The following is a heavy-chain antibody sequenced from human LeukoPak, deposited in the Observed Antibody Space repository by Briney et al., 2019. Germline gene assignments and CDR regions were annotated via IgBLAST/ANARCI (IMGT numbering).Heavy chain of an antibody. V-gene: IGHV3-23*01. D-gene: IGHD1-1*01. CDR1: GFTFSSYA. CDR3: ANSLMETLLDY. CDR2: ISGSGGST. J-gene: IGHJ4*02. Sequence: PGGSLRPSCAASGFTFSSYAMSWVRQAPGKGLEWVSAISGSGGSTYYADSVKGRFTISRDNSKNTLYLQMNSLRAEDTAIYYCANSLMETLLDYWGQGTLVTVSS.